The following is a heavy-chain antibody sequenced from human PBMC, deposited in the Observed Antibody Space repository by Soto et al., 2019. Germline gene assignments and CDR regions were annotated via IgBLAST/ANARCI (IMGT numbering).Heavy chain of an antibody. D-gene: IGHD1-1*01. CDR2: IYHSGST. V-gene: IGHV4-4*02. CDR3: ARTRDFTGTRRDYYYGMDV. CDR1: GGSISSSNW. Sequence: PSETLSLTCAVSGGSISSSNWWSWVRQPPGEGLEWIGEIYHSGSTNYNPSLKSRVTIAVDKSKNQFSMTLSSVTADDKDVYYCARTRDFTGTRRDYYYGMDVWGQGTTVTVSS. J-gene: IGHJ6*02.